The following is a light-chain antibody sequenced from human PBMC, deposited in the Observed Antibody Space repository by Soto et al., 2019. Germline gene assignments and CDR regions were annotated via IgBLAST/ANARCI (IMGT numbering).Light chain of an antibody. V-gene: IGKV3-11*01. Sequence: EIVLTQSPATLSLSPGERATLSCRASQSVSSYLAWYQQKPGQAPRLLIYDASNRATGIPVRFSGSGSGTDFTLTISSLEPEDFAVYYCQQRSKWPLTFGGGTKVDIK. CDR2: DAS. J-gene: IGKJ4*01. CDR1: QSVSSY. CDR3: QQRSKWPLT.